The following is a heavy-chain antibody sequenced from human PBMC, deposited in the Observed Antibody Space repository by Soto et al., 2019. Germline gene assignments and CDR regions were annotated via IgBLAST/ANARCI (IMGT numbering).Heavy chain of an antibody. CDR1: VFTFSSYG. J-gene: IGHJ6*02. CDR3: AKVRVKDYYYYAMDV. CDR2: ISSDGTSR. D-gene: IGHD4-4*01. V-gene: IGHV3-30*18. Sequence: GSLRLSCAASVFTFSSYGMHWVSQAPGKGLEWVAVISSDGTSRFYADSVKGRFTISRDNSKTTLYLQMNSLRAEDTAMYYCAKVRVKDYYYYAMDVWGQGTTVTVSS.